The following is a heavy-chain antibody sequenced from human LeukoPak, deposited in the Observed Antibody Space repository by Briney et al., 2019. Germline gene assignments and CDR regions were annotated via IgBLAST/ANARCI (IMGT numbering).Heavy chain of an antibody. V-gene: IGHV1-8*02. CDR3: ARAPYYDYVWGSYRPDY. CDR2: MNPNSGNT. CDR1: GYTFTNHG. Sequence: ASVKVSCKTSGYTFTNHGISWVRQATGQGLEWMGWMNPNSGNTGYAQKFQGRVTMTRNTSISTAYMELSSLRSEDTAVYYCARAPYYDYVWGSYRPDYWGQGTLVTVSS. J-gene: IGHJ4*02. D-gene: IGHD3-16*02.